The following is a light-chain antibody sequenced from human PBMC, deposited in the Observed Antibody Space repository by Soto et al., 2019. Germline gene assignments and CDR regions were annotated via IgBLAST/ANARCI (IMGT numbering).Light chain of an antibody. Sequence: EIVMTQSPATLSVSPGERATLSCRASQSVGSNLAWYQQKPGQAPRLLIYGASTKATGIPARFSDSGSGTEFTLTISSLQSEDFAIYFCQQYNNWPPDRTFGQGTKVEI. CDR1: QSVGSN. V-gene: IGKV3-15*01. CDR3: QQYNNWPPDRT. J-gene: IGKJ1*01. CDR2: GAS.